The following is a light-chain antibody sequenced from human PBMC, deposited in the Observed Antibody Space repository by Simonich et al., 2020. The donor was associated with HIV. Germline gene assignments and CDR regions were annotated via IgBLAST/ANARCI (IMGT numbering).Light chain of an antibody. Sequence: QSVLTQPPSVSGAPGQRVTISCTGSSSNLGTGYDVHWYQQLPGTAPKLLIYGNSNRPSGVPDRFSGDKSGTSASLAITGLQADDEAHYYCQSYDSSLSGSRVFGGGTKLTVL. V-gene: IGLV1-40*01. CDR3: QSYDSSLSGSRV. J-gene: IGLJ3*02. CDR2: GNS. CDR1: SSNLGTGYD.